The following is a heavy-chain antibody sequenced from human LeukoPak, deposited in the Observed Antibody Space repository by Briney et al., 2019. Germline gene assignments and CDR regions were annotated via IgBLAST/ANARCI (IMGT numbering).Heavy chain of an antibody. CDR2: ISSSSSYI. V-gene: IGHV3-21*01. J-gene: IGHJ4*02. Sequence: PGGSLRLSCAASGFTFSSYSMNWVRQAPGKGLEWVSSISSSSSYIYYADSVKGRFTISRDNAKNSLYLQMNSLRAEDTAVYYCARDRCSGGGCYGDYWGQGTLVTVSS. CDR3: ARDRCSGGGCYGDY. CDR1: GFTFSSYS. D-gene: IGHD2-15*01.